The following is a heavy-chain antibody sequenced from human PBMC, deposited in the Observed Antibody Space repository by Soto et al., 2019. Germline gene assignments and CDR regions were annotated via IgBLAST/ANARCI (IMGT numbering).Heavy chain of an antibody. Sequence: GGSLRLSCAASGFSFGSYALSWVRQAPGKGLEWVSTISGSDGKTSYADSVKGRFSISRDTSQSTLYLQMNSLRADDTALYYCARWSYLDYWGQGTRVTVSS. CDR2: ISGSDGKT. CDR1: GFSFGSYA. V-gene: IGHV3-23*01. D-gene: IGHD3-3*01. CDR3: ARWSYLDY. J-gene: IGHJ4*02.